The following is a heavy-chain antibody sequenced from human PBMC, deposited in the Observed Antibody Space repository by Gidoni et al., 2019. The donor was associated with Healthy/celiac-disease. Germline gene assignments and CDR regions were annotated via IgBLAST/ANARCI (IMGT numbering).Heavy chain of an antibody. D-gene: IGHD3-10*01. V-gene: IGHV1-18*01. CDR1: GYPFTSYG. Sequence: QVQLLQSGAEVKKPGASVQVSCKASGYPFTSYGISWVRQAPGQGLEWMGWISAYNGNTNYAQKLQGRVTMTTDTSTSTAYMELRSLRSDDTAVYYCARSPVRGVIITGDLDYWGQGTLVTVSS. CDR3: ARSPVRGVIITGDLDY. J-gene: IGHJ4*02. CDR2: ISAYNGNT.